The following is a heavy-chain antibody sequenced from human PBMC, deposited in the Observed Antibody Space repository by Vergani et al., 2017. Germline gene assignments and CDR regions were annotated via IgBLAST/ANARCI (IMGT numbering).Heavy chain of an antibody. CDR1: GGSISSSSYY. Sequence: QLQLQESGPGLVKPSETLSLTCTVSGGSISSSSYYWGWIRQPPGKGLEWIGSIYYSGSTYYNPSLKSRVTMSVDTSKNQFSLKLSSVTAADTAVYYCARGTSITGTTSLSYYFDYWGQGTLVTVSS. V-gene: IGHV4-39*07. J-gene: IGHJ4*02. D-gene: IGHD1-20*01. CDR3: ARGTSITGTTSLSYYFDY. CDR2: IYYSGST.